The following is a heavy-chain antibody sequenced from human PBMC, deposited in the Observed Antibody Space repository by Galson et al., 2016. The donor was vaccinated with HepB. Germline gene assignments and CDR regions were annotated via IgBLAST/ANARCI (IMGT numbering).Heavy chain of an antibody. D-gene: IGHD3-3*01. CDR3: AKTSYDFWSGYDYYYGMDV. CDR1: GFTFSSYG. V-gene: IGHV3-33*06. J-gene: IGHJ6*02. CDR2: IWYDGSNK. Sequence: SLRLSCAASGFTFSSYGMHWVRQAPGKGLEWVAVIWYDGSNKYYADSVKGRFTISRDNSKNTLYLQMNSLRAEDTAAYYCAKTSYDFWSGYDYYYGMDVWGQGTTVTVSS.